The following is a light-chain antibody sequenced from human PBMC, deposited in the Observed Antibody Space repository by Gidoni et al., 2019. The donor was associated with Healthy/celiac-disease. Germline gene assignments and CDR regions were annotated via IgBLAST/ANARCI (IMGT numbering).Light chain of an antibody. CDR2: GNS. V-gene: IGLV1-40*01. Sequence: QSVLTQPPSVSGAPGQRVTISRTGSSSNIGAGYDVPWYQQLPGTAPKLLFYGNSNRPAGVPDRFSGSKSGTSASLAITGLQAEDEADYYCQSYDSSLSGWVFGGGTKLTVL. J-gene: IGLJ3*02. CDR3: QSYDSSLSGWV. CDR1: SSNIGAGYD.